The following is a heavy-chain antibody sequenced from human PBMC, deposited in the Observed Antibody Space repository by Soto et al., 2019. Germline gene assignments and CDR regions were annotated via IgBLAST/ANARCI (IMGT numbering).Heavy chain of an antibody. D-gene: IGHD3-9*01. CDR2: IYWDDSK. CDR3: AHKGPEDWPLDY. CDR1: GFSLSTSGVG. J-gene: IGHJ4*02. V-gene: IGHV2-5*02. Sequence: QITLKESGPTLVRPTQTLTLTCAFSGFSLSTSGVGVDWIRQPPGKALEWLAVIYWDDSKHYSPSLRSRLTTTKDTSKNQVVLTMTNMDPMETGTYYCAHKGPEDWPLDYWGQGTLVTVSS.